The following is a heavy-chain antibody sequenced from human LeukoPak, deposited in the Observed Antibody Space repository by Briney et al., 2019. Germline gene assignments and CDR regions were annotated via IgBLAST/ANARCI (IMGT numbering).Heavy chain of an antibody. D-gene: IGHD3-10*01. CDR2: IKQDGTEK. Sequence: GGSLRLSCAASGFTFSTYWMSWVRQPPGKGLEWVANIKQDGTEKYYVDSVKGRFTISRDNAKNSLYLQMNSLRVEDTAIYYCAKVAHYYYGSESYYFFEHWGQGTPVTASS. CDR3: AKVAHYYYGSESYYFFEH. V-gene: IGHV3-7*01. CDR1: GFTFSTYW. J-gene: IGHJ4*02.